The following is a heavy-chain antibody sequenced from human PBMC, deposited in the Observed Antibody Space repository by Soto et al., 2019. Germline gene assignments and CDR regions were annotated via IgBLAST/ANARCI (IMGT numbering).Heavy chain of an antibody. J-gene: IGHJ4*02. V-gene: IGHV1-18*01. CDR2: ISLYSDGT. Sequence: GASVKVSCNTSGYTFSNYGITWVRQAPGQNLEWLGWISLYSDGTNYAQKFQGRVSMTTDTSTTTAYMELRSLRAEDTAVYYCARVPIPLSGTSGSYFDFWTQGTLVTVSS. D-gene: IGHD2-21*01. CDR3: ARVPIPLSGTSGSYFDF. CDR1: GYTFSNYG.